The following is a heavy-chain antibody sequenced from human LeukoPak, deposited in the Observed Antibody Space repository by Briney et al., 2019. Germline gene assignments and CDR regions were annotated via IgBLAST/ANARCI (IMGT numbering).Heavy chain of an antibody. CDR1: GGTFSSYA. V-gene: IGHV1-69*05. D-gene: IGHD4-17*01. CDR2: IIPIFGTA. J-gene: IGHJ6*03. CDR3: ARVFYGDYYYYYYMDV. Sequence: SVKVSCKASGGTFSSYAISLVRQAPGQGLEWMGGIIPIFGTANYAQKFQGRVTITTDESTSTAYMELSSLRSEDTAVYYCARVFYGDYYYYYYMDVWGKGTTVTVSS.